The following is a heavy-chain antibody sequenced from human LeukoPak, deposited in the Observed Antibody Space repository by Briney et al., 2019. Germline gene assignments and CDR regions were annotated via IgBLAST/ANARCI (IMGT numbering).Heavy chain of an antibody. CDR1: GFTFSDYF. D-gene: IGHD1/OR15-1a*01. Sequence: GGSLRLSCAASGFTFSDYFMSWVRQAPGKGLEWVAYISSSTTTIHYAESVRGRFTISRDNAENSLYLHMNSLRAEDTAVYYCTRERNNDFDAFDLWGQGTLVTVSS. J-gene: IGHJ3*01. CDR2: ISSSTTTI. CDR3: TRERNNDFDAFDL. V-gene: IGHV3-11*01.